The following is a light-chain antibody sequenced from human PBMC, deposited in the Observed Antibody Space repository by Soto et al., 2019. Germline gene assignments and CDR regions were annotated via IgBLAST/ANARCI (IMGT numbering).Light chain of an antibody. CDR3: CSYAGGYTHAV. V-gene: IGLV2-11*01. Sequence: QSVLTQPRSVSGPPGQSVSISCSGTSSDVGTYNYVSWYQQHPGKAPKLMIYDVSKRPSGVPDRFSGSKSGNTASLTISGLHAEDEADYYCCSYAGGYTHAVFGGGTKVTVL. J-gene: IGLJ2*01. CDR1: SSDVGTYNY. CDR2: DVS.